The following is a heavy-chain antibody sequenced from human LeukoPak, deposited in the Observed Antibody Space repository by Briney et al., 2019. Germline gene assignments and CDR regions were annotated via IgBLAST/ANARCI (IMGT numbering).Heavy chain of an antibody. J-gene: IGHJ4*02. V-gene: IGHV4-59*01. CDR2: INYRGST. Sequence: SETLSLTCTVSGGSICRYNWSWIPHPPRKGLGRIWYINYRGSTNSNPSLKSRVTMSVDTSKNQFSLKLSSVTAADTAMYYCAREGRQDYVYFDHWGQGSLVPVSS. CDR1: GGSICRYN. D-gene: IGHD4-17*01. CDR3: AREGRQDYVYFDH.